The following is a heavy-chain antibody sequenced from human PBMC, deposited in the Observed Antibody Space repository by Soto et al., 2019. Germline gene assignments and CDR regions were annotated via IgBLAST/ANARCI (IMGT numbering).Heavy chain of an antibody. J-gene: IGHJ4*02. V-gene: IGHV2-5*02. CDR1: GFSLSTSGVG. CDR2: IYWDDDK. Sequence: QITLKESGPTLVKPTQTLTLTCTFSGFSLSTSGVGVGWIRQPPGKALEWLALIYWDDDKRYSPSLKSRLTITKDTSKNQVVLTMTNMDPVDTATYYCAHTAQGDFWSGYYKGYFDYWGQGTLVTVSS. D-gene: IGHD3-3*01. CDR3: AHTAQGDFWSGYYKGYFDY.